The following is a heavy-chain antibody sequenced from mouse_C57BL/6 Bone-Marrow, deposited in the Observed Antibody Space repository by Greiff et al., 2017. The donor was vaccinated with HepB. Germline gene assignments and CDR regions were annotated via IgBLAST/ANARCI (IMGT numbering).Heavy chain of an antibody. CDR2: IYPRSGNT. CDR3: ARRGWLRRGYYFDY. CDR1: GYTFTSYG. V-gene: IGHV1-81*01. J-gene: IGHJ2*01. Sequence: VKLQESGAELARPGASVKLSCKASGYTFTSYGISWVKQRTGQGLEWIGEIYPRSGNTYYNEKFKGKATLTADKSSSTAYMELRSLTSEDSAVYFCARRGWLRRGYYFDYWGQGTTLTVSS. D-gene: IGHD2-2*01.